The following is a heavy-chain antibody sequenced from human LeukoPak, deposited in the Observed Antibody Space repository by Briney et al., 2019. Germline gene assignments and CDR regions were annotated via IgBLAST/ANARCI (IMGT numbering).Heavy chain of an antibody. J-gene: IGHJ3*02. V-gene: IGHV3-33*01. Sequence: RGSLRLSCVASGFSFNNYGFHWVRQAPGKGLEWVADIYYDGSTKYYGDSVKGRFTISRDNSENTLYLQMNSLRAEDTAVYYCARVIIVGATGIWGQGTMVTVSS. CDR3: ARVIIVGATGI. D-gene: IGHD1-26*01. CDR2: IYYDGSTK. CDR1: GFSFNNYG.